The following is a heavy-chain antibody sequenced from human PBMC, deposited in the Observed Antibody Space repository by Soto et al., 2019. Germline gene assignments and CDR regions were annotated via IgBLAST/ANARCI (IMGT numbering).Heavy chain of an antibody. CDR1: GGSISSGDYY. J-gene: IGHJ4*02. V-gene: IGHV4-30-4*01. CDR2: IYYSGST. CDR3: AGALSRILTRPFDY. Sequence: QVQLQESGPGLVEPSQTLSLTCTVSGGSISSGDYYWSWIRQPPGKGLEWIGYIYYSGSTYYNPSLKSRVTISIDTSKNQFSLKLSSVTAADTAVFYCAGALSRILTRPFDYWGQGTLVTVSS.